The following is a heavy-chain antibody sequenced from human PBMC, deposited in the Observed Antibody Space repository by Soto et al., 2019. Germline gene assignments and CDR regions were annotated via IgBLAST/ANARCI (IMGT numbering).Heavy chain of an antibody. CDR1: GLTFSSYA. CDR3: AKDRQWLEGFDH. V-gene: IGHV3-23*01. Sequence: GGSLRLSCAASGLTFSSYAMSWVRQAPGKGLEWVSVISGSGGSTNYADSVKGRFTISRDNSKNTVYLQMNSLRAEDTAIYYCAKDRQWLEGFDHWGQGTLVTVSS. D-gene: IGHD6-19*01. CDR2: ISGSGGST. J-gene: IGHJ4*02.